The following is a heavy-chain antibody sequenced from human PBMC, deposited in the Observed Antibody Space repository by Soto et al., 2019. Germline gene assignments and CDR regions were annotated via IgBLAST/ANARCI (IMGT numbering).Heavy chain of an antibody. CDR3: ARDRTSSNLNYYYYMDV. Sequence: GGSLRLSCAASGFTFSSYSMNWVRLAPGKGLEWVSFISSSGLYKHYTDSMRGRFTVSRDNAKSSLYLQIDNLRAEDTAVYYCARDRTSSNLNYYYYMDVWGKGTTVTVSS. V-gene: IGHV3-21*01. CDR2: ISSSGLYK. J-gene: IGHJ6*03. D-gene: IGHD1-1*01. CDR1: GFTFSSYS.